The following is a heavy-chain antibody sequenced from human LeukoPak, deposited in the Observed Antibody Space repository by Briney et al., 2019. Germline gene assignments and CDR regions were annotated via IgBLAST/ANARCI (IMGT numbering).Heavy chain of an antibody. J-gene: IGHJ4*02. Sequence: SETLSLTCTVSGGSISSYYWTWIRQPAGKRLEWIGRISAGGGPTYTPSLRRRVTISMDTSNNLFSLKLTSVTASDTAVYYCARAGGVLGYFDFWGQGALVTVSS. V-gene: IGHV4-4*07. D-gene: IGHD3-10*01. CDR1: GGSISSYY. CDR3: ARAGGVLGYFDF. CDR2: ISAGGGP.